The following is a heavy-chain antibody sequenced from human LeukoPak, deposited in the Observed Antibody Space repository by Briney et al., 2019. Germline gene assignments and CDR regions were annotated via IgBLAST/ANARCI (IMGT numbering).Heavy chain of an antibody. Sequence: GGSLRLSCAASGFPFGVYGMTWVRQAPGKGLEWVSGINWNGGSTGYADSVKGRFTISRDNAKNSLYLQMNSLRADDTALYYCASAGLTYGSGSYFVYWGQGTLVTVSS. V-gene: IGHV3-20*04. CDR1: GFPFGVYG. D-gene: IGHD3-10*01. J-gene: IGHJ4*02. CDR3: ASAGLTYGSGSYFVY. CDR2: INWNGGST.